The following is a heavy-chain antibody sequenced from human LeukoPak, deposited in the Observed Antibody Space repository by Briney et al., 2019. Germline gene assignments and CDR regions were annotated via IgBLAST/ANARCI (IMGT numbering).Heavy chain of an antibody. CDR1: GFTFSNAW. Sequence: AGGSLRLSGAASGFTFSNAWMSWVRQAPGKGREWVGRIKSRPDGGATDYGAPVEGRFTISRDDSRNTVYLHMNSLKSEDTAVYYCATDTLPIDHWGQGTLVTVSS. J-gene: IGHJ4*02. CDR2: IKSRPDGGAT. D-gene: IGHD2-2*01. CDR3: ATDTLPIDH. V-gene: IGHV3-15*01.